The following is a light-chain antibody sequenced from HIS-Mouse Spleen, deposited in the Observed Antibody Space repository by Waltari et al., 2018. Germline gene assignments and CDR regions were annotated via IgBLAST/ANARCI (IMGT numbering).Light chain of an antibody. CDR2: SNN. J-gene: IGLJ3*02. V-gene: IGLV1-44*01. CDR1: SSNIGSNT. Sequence: QSVLTQPPSASGTPGQRVTISCSGSSSNIGSNTRNCYQQLPGTDPKLLIYSNNQRPSGVPDRFSGSKSGTSASLAISGLQSEDEADYYCAAWDDSLNGRVFGGGTKLTVL. CDR3: AAWDDSLNGRV.